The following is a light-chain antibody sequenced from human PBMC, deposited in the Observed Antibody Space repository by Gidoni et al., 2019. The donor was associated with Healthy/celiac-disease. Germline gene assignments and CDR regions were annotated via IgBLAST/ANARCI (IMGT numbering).Light chain of an antibody. CDR3: QQYNNWPWT. Sequence: IVMTQSPATLSVSPGERATLSCSASQSVSSNLAWYQQKPGQAPRLLIYGASTRATGIPARFSGSGSGTEFTLTISSLQSEDFAVYYCQQYNNWPWTFGQXTKVEIK. CDR1: QSVSSN. J-gene: IGKJ1*01. CDR2: GAS. V-gene: IGKV3-15*01.